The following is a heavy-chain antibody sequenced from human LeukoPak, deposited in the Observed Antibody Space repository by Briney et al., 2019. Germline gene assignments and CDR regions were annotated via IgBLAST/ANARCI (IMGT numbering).Heavy chain of an antibody. CDR3: AKLLGTATTYDS. CDR2: INPDGSQK. Sequence: GSLTLSCEASGFTFSGNWMSWVRQAPGKGLERVASINPDGSQKLYVDSVKGRFTISRDNTKSSLYLQMNSLGAEDTAMYYCAKLLGTATTYDSWGQGTRVTVSS. CDR1: GFTFSGNW. D-gene: IGHD5-24*01. J-gene: IGHJ4*02. V-gene: IGHV3-7*01.